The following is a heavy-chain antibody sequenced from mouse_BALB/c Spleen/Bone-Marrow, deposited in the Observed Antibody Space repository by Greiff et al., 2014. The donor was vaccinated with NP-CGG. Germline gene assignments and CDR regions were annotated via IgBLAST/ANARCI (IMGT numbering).Heavy chain of an antibody. J-gene: IGHJ3*01. CDR3: AFYYYGSSLFAY. CDR1: GFNIKDTY. D-gene: IGHD1-1*01. CDR2: IDPANGNT. V-gene: IGHV14-3*02. Sequence: VQLKESGAELVKPGASVKLSCTASGFNIKDTYMHWVKQRPEQGLEWIGRIDPANGNTKYDPKFQGKSTITADTSSNTAYLQLSSLTSEDTAVYYGAFYYYGSSLFAYWGQGTLVTVSA.